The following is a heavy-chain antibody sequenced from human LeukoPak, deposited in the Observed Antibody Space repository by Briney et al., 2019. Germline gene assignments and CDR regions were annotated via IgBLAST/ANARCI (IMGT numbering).Heavy chain of an antibody. CDR3: ARGHTAINLFGELLDGMDV. J-gene: IGHJ6*02. CDR2: ICYTGNT. CDR1: GGSISSTKTC. Sequence: RPSETLSLTCAVSGGSISSTKTCGDWIRQPPGKGMEWIGTICYTGNTYYKPSLKSRVTISVDSSKNQFSLKLNSLIAADTAVYYCARGHTAINLFGELLDGMDVWGQGTTVTVPS. D-gene: IGHD3-10*02. V-gene: IGHV4-39*01.